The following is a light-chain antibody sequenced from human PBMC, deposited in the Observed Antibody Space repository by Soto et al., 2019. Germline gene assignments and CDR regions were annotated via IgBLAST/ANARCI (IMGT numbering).Light chain of an antibody. V-gene: IGLV2-23*02. CDR3: CSYAGSAV. J-gene: IGLJ2*01. Sequence: QSALTQPDSVSGSPGQSITISCTGSSSDVGSYNLVSWYQQHPGKAPKLMIYEVNKRPSGVSNRFSGSKSGNTASLTISGLQAEDEADYYCCSYAGSAVFGGGTKLTVL. CDR2: EVN. CDR1: SSDVGSYNL.